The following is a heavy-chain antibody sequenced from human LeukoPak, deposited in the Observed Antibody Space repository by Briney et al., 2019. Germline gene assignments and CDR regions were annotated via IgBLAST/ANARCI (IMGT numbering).Heavy chain of an antibody. V-gene: IGHV3-23*01. CDR3: AKDLYYYGSGSIGDAFDI. Sequence: GGSLRLSCAVSGFTFSSYAMSWVRQAPGKGLEWVSAISGSGGGTFYADSVRGRFTISRDNSKNTLYLQMNSLRAEDTAVYYCAKDLYYYGSGSIGDAFDIWGQGTMVTVSS. CDR2: ISGSGGGT. CDR1: GFTFSSYA. J-gene: IGHJ3*02. D-gene: IGHD3-10*01.